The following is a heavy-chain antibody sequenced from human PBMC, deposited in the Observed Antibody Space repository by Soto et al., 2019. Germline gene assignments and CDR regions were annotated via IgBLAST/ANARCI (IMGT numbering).Heavy chain of an antibody. J-gene: IGHJ6*02. CDR3: ASPVQTKQLDYYYYYGMDV. CDR1: GGSISSGGYY. D-gene: IGHD1-1*01. Sequence: SETLSLTCTVSGGSISSGGYYWSWIRQHPGKGLEWIGYIYYSGSTYYNPSLKSRVTISVDTSKNQFSLKLSSVTAADTAVYYCASPVQTKQLDYYYYYGMDVWGQGTTVTVS. CDR2: IYYSGST. V-gene: IGHV4-31*03.